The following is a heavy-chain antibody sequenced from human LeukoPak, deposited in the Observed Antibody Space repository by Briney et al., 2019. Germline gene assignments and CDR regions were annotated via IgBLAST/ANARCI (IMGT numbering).Heavy chain of an antibody. CDR3: ASLQGYCSGNRCPSSANYYYYMDV. D-gene: IGHD2-15*01. CDR2: IYYSGNS. J-gene: IGHJ6*03. Sequence: SETLSLTCTVSGGSIRSNYYWGWIRQPPGKGLEWIGSIYYSGNSYYNPSLKSRVTMSIDTSKNQFSLKVNSVTATDTAVYYCASLQGYCSGNRCPSSANYYYYMDVWGKGTTVTVSS. CDR1: GGSIRSNYY. V-gene: IGHV4-39*07.